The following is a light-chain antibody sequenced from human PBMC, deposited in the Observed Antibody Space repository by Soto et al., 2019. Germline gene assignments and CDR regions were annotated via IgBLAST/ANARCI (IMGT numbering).Light chain of an antibody. J-gene: IGLJ2*01. Sequence: QSVLTQPASVSGSPGQSITISCTGSSSDVGGYNYVSWYQQHPGKAPNLMIYEVNNRPSGVSDRFSGSKSGNTASLTISGLQTEDEADYYCSSYRGTSTLLFGGGTKVTVL. CDR3: SSYRGTSTLL. CDR1: SSDVGGYNY. V-gene: IGLV2-14*01. CDR2: EVN.